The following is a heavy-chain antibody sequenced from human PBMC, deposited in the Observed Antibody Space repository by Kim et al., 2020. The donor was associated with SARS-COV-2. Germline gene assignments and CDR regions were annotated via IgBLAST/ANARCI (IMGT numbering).Heavy chain of an antibody. D-gene: IGHD4-17*01. V-gene: IGHV4-59*01. CDR2: T. Sequence: TNYNPTLKSRVTISVDTSKNQFSLKLSSVTAADTAVYYCARRDYGDLFDYWGQGTLVTVSS. J-gene: IGHJ4*02. CDR3: ARRDYGDLFDY.